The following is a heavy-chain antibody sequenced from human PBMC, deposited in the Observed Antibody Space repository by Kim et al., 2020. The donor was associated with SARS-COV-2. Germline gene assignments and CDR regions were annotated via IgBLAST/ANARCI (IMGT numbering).Heavy chain of an antibody. V-gene: IGHV3-23*01. CDR1: AFTFSSYA. CDR3: AKDDKVADPDYYDY. Sequence: GGSLRLSCAAYAFTFSSYAMSWVRQAPGKGLEWVSTISGSGGSTYYPDSVKGRFTISRDNSKNTVYLQMHSLRAEDTAVYYCAKDDKVADPDYYDYWGQGTLVTVSS. J-gene: IGHJ4*02. D-gene: IGHD5-12*01. CDR2: ISGSGGST.